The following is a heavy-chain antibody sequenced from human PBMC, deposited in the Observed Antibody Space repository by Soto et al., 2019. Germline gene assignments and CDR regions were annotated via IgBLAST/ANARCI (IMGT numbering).Heavy chain of an antibody. CDR1: GFTFSSYS. J-gene: IGHJ3*02. D-gene: IGHD6-6*01. Sequence: GGSLRLSCAASGFTFSSYSMNWVRQAPGKGLEWVSSISSSSSYIYYADSVKGRFTISRDNAKNSLYLQMNSLRAEDTAVYYCARDCDRQLGGDAFDIWGQGTMVTVSS. CDR3: ARDCDRQLGGDAFDI. V-gene: IGHV3-21*01. CDR2: ISSSSSYI.